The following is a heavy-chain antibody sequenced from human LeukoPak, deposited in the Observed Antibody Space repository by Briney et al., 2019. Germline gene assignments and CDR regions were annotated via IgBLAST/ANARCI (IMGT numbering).Heavy chain of an antibody. CDR1: GFTFDDYG. CDR2: INRNGGST. J-gene: IGHJ4*02. V-gene: IGHV3-20*04. CDR3: TRRRRTTGTHYTEGAYYFDY. Sequence: GSSLRLSCAASGFTFDDYGMRWVREAPGKGLEWVSGINRNGGSTGYADSVKGRFTISRDNAKKSLYLQINSLSAKVTALYYCTRRRRTTGTHYTEGAYYFDYWGQGTLVTASS. D-gene: IGHD4-17*01.